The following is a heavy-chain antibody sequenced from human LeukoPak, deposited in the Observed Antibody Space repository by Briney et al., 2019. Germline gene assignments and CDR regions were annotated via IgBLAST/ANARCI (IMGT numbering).Heavy chain of an antibody. D-gene: IGHD3-9*01. CDR1: GVSISSGTHY. Sequence: SETLSLTCTVSGVSISSGTHYWGWVRQPPGKGREWVGSIFYRGTTFYSPSLKSRVTVSIDTSKNQFSLNLNSVTAADTAVYYCARHDYDLLTGYTINWFDPWGQGILVTVSS. CDR3: ARHDYDLLTGYTINWFDP. V-gene: IGHV4-39*01. J-gene: IGHJ5*02. CDR2: IFYRGTT.